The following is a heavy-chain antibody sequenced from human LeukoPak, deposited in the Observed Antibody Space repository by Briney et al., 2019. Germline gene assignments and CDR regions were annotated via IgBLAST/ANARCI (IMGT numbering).Heavy chain of an antibody. CDR3: ARDSLREWFDFYGMDV. CDR2: INAGNGNT. CDR1: GYTFTSYA. D-gene: IGHD3-3*01. V-gene: IGHV1-3*01. Sequence: ASVKVSCKASGYTFTSYAMHWVRQAPGQRLEWMGWINAGNGNTKYSQKFQGRVTITRDTSASTAYMELSSLRSEDTAVYYCARDSLREWFDFYGMDVWGQGTTVTVSS. J-gene: IGHJ6*02.